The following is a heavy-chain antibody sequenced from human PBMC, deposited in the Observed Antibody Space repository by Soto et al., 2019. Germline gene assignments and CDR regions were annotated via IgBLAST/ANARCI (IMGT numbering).Heavy chain of an antibody. CDR3: ARTSVNWGSRGLIDH. Sequence: SGPTLVNPTQTLTLTCAFSGFSLSTTGVGVGWIRQPPGKALEWLAFIYWDDDERYRPSLKSRLTITKDTSKTQVVLTMANMDPVDTATYYCARTSVNWGSRGLIDHWGQGTLVTVSS. D-gene: IGHD7-27*01. J-gene: IGHJ4*02. CDR2: IYWDDDE. CDR1: GFSLSTTGVG. V-gene: IGHV2-5*02.